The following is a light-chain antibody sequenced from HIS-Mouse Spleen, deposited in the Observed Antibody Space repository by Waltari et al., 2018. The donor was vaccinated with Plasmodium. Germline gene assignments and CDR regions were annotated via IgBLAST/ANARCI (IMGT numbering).Light chain of an antibody. CDR1: ALPKKY. CDR2: EDS. J-gene: IGLJ3*02. CDR3: YSTDSSGNHRV. V-gene: IGLV3-10*01. Sequence: SYELTQPPSVSVSPGQTARITCSGDALPKKYAYWYQQKSGQAPGLGIYEDSKRPPGIPGRFCGSSSGTMDTLTISGAQVEDEADYYCYSTDSSGNHRVFGGGTKLTVL.